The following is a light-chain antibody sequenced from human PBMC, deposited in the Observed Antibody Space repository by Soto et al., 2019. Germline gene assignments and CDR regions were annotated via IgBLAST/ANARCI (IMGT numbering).Light chain of an antibody. CDR3: QPWGTDIHVV. J-gene: IGLJ2*01. Sequence: QPVLTQSPSASASLGASVKLTCILSSGHSSYAIAWHQQQPEKGPRYLMKLNSDGSHSKGDGIPDRFSGSSSGAERYLTISRLQSEDEADYYCQPWGTDIHVVFGGGTKLTVL. CDR2: LNSDGSH. V-gene: IGLV4-69*01. CDR1: SGHSSYA.